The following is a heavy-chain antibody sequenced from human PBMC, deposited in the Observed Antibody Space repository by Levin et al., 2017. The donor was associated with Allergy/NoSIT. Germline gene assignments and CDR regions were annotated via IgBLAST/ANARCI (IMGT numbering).Heavy chain of an antibody. Sequence: PGESLKISCAASGFTFNNYAMSWVRQAPGKGLEWVSAIINSGVGTYYADSVKGRFTISRDNSKNTMYLQMNSLRAEDTAVYFCAKDAIRGSDQPYYFDYWGQGTQVTASS. CDR3: AKDAIRGSDQPYYFDY. CDR2: IINSGVGT. CDR1: GFTFNNYA. V-gene: IGHV3-23*01. D-gene: IGHD6-19*01. J-gene: IGHJ4*02.